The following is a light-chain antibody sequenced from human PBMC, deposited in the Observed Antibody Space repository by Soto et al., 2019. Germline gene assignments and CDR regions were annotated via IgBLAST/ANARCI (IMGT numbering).Light chain of an antibody. V-gene: IGKV1-5*03. Sequence: DIQMTQSPSTLSASVGDRVTITCRASQSISSWLAWSHQKSGKAPKLLIYQASSLESGVPSRFSGSGSGAAFSLTFGSLDPDGFATYYCQHYNSYRRTFGQGTKVEIK. CDR3: QHYNSYRRT. CDR1: QSISSW. J-gene: IGKJ1*01. CDR2: QAS.